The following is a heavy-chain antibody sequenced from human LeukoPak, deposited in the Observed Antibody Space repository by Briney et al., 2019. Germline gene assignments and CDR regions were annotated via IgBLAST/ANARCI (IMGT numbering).Heavy chain of an antibody. CDR3: ARSKDGYNPFSY. V-gene: IGHV3-64*01. CDR2: ISSNGGST. Sequence: PGGSLRLSCAASGFTFSSYAMHWVRQAPGKGLEYVSAISSNGGSTYYANSVKGRFTISRDNSKNTLYLQMGSLRAEDMAVYYCARSKDGYNPFSYWGQGTLVTVSS. D-gene: IGHD5-24*01. J-gene: IGHJ4*02. CDR1: GFTFSSYA.